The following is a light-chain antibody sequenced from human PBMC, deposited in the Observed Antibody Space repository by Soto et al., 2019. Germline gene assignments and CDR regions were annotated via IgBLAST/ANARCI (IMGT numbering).Light chain of an antibody. CDR1: QSVDSST. V-gene: IGKV3-20*01. Sequence: EVVLTQSPGTLSLSPGERGTLSCRASQSVDSSTLAWYQQKPGQAPRLLISGASKRATGTPDRFSGSGSGTDFTLTLSRLEHEDFAVYYCQHFDDALTFGGGTKVEIK. CDR3: QHFDDALT. J-gene: IGKJ4*01. CDR2: GAS.